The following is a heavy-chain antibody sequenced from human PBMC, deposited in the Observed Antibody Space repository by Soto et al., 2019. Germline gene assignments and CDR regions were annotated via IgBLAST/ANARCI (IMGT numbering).Heavy chain of an antibody. CDR1: GGSISSYY. CDR3: ARDLSDFWSGTHYYFDY. D-gene: IGHD3-3*01. Sequence: SETLSLTCTVSGGSISSYYWSWIRQPPGKGLEWIGYIYYSGSTNYNPSLKSRVTISVDTSKNQFSLKLSSVTAADTAVYYCARDLSDFWSGTHYYFDYWGQGTLVTVSS. V-gene: IGHV4-59*01. CDR2: IYYSGST. J-gene: IGHJ4*02.